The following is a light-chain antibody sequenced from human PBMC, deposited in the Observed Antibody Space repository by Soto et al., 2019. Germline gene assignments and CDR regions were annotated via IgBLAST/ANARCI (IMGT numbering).Light chain of an antibody. V-gene: IGLV1-47*02. J-gene: IGLJ2*01. Sequence: QSVLPQPPSVSGTPGQRVSISCSGSSSNIGTNYVHWYQQFPGTAPKLLLYSNNHRPSGVADRFSCSRSGTSASLAISGLRSEDEADDYCASWDDSLSGVVLGGGTKLTVL. CDR2: SNN. CDR1: SSNIGTNY. CDR3: ASWDDSLSGVV.